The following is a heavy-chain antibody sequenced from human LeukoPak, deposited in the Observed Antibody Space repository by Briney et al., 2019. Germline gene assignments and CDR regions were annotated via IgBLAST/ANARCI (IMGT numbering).Heavy chain of an antibody. J-gene: IGHJ6*02. Sequence: ASVKVSCKAPGYTFTSYGISWVRQAPGQGLEWMGWISAYNGNTNYAQKLQGRVTMTTDTSTSTAYMELRSLRSDDTAVYYCARGSPTREITHGGFYYGMDVWGQGTTVTVSS. CDR1: GYTFTSYG. CDR3: ARGSPTREITHGGFYYGMDV. D-gene: IGHD3-10*01. CDR2: ISAYNGNT. V-gene: IGHV1-18*01.